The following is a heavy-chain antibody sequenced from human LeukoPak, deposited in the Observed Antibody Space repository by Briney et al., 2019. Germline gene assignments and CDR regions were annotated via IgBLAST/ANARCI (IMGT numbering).Heavy chain of an antibody. CDR1: GYSISSGYY. CDR3: ALTAVIAAAGTLTPDY. Sequence: SETLSLTCAVSGYSISSGYYWGWIRQPPGKGLEWIGSIYHSGSTYYSPSLKSRVTISVDTSKNQFSLKLSFVTAADTAVYYCALTAVIAAAGTLTPDYWGQGTLVTVSS. V-gene: IGHV4-38-2*01. J-gene: IGHJ4*02. CDR2: IYHSGST. D-gene: IGHD6-13*01.